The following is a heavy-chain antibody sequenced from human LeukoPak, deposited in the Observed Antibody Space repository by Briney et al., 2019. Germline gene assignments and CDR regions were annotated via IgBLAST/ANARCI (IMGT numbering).Heavy chain of an antibody. CDR3: AKVEWVAAAGYYFDY. J-gene: IGHJ4*02. CDR2: IRYDGSNK. V-gene: IGHV3-30*02. CDR1: GYTFSSYG. D-gene: IGHD6-13*01. Sequence: TGGSLRLSCAASGYTFSSYGMHWVRQAPGKGLEWVAFIRYDGSNKYYADSVKGRFTISRDNSKNTLYLQMNSLRAEDTAVYYCAKVEWVAAAGYYFDYWGQGTLVTVSS.